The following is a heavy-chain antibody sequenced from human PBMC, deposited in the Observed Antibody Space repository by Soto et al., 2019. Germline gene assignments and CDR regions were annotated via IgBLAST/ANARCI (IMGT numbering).Heavy chain of an antibody. D-gene: IGHD6-6*01. CDR3: AREYSSSSVNYGMDV. J-gene: IGHJ6*02. CDR1: GFTFSSYS. CDR2: ISSSSSTI. V-gene: IGHV3-48*02. Sequence: PGGSLRLSCAASGFTFSSYSMNWVRQAPGKGLEWVSYISSSSSTIYYADSVKGRFTISRDNAKNSLYLQMNSLRDEDTAVCYCAREYSSSSVNYGMDVWGQGTTVTVSS.